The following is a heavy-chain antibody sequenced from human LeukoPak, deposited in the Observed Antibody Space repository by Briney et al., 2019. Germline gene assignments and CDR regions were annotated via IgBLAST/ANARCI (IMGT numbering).Heavy chain of an antibody. J-gene: IGHJ4*02. CDR3: ARDRQLLWFGESPTGYFDY. Sequence: GASVKVSYKASGYTFTSYYMHWVRQAPGQGLEWMGIINPSGGSTSYAQKFQGRVTMTRDMSTSTVYMELSSLRSEDTAVYYCARDRQLLWFGESPTGYFDYWGQGTLVTVSS. V-gene: IGHV1-46*01. CDR2: INPSGGST. D-gene: IGHD3-10*01. CDR1: GYTFTSYY.